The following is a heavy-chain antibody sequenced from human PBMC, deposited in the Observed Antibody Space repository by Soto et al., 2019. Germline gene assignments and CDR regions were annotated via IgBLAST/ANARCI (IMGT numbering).Heavy chain of an antibody. CDR1: GFIFSTYA. Sequence: GGSLRLSCAASGFIFSTYAMNWVRQTPGKGLEWVSAISSSGDSTYYAESVRGRFTISRDNSINTLYLQMSRLRTEDTAVYYCAHPRGYGVFDAVDIWGQGTMVTVSS. J-gene: IGHJ3*02. CDR2: ISSSGDST. D-gene: IGHD4-17*01. V-gene: IGHV3-23*01. CDR3: AHPRGYGVFDAVDI.